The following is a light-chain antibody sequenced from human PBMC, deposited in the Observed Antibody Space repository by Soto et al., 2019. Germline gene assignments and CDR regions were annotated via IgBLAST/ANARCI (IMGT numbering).Light chain of an antibody. CDR3: CSYASGSFYV. CDR1: SSDVGAFNY. Sequence: QSALTQPASVSGSPGQSITISCTGTSSDVGAFNYVSWYLQYPGKAPKLMIYEVGNRPSGVSNRFSGSKSGNTASLTISGLQAEDEADYYCCSYASGSFYVFGTGTKVTVL. J-gene: IGLJ1*01. CDR2: EVG. V-gene: IGLV2-14*01.